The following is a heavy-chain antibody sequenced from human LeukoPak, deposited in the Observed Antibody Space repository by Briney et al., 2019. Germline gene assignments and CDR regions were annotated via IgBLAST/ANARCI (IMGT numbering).Heavy chain of an antibody. CDR2: IYYSGST. D-gene: IGHD5-18*01. V-gene: IGHV4-61*01. J-gene: IGHJ2*01. CDR3: ARSGYSYGSRSPIYWYFDL. CDR1: GYSISSGYD. Sequence: SETLSLTCAVSGYSISSGYDWSWIRQPPGKGLEWIGYIYYSGSTNYNPSLRSRVTISVDTSKNQFSLKLSSVTAADTAVYYCARSGYSYGSRSPIYWYFDLWGSGTLVTVSS.